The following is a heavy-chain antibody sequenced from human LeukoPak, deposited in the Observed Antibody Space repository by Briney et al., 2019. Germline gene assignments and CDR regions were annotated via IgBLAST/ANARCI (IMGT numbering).Heavy chain of an antibody. D-gene: IGHD1-26*01. J-gene: IGHJ4*02. CDR3: AKDNSYSGSVY. CDR1: GFTFSSYA. CDR2: ISGSGGST. V-gene: IGHV3-23*01. Sequence: GGSLRLSCAASGFTFSSYAMSWVRQAPGKGLEWVSAISGSGGSTYYADSVKGRFTISRDNSKNTLYLQMDSLRAGDTAVYYCAKDNSYSGSVYWGQGTLVTVSS.